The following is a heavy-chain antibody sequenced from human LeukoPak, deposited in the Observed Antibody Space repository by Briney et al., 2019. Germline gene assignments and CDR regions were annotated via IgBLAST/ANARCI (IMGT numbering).Heavy chain of an antibody. CDR2: ISGSGGGT. CDR1: GFTFSTYV. Sequence: PGGSLRLSCAASGFTFSTYVMGWVRQAPGKGLEWVSSISGSGGGTYYADSVKGRFTISRDSSKNTLYLQMNSLRVEDTAVYYCAKYGSSGTYLDYWGQGTLVTVSS. J-gene: IGHJ4*02. CDR3: AKYGSSGTYLDY. V-gene: IGHV3-23*01. D-gene: IGHD3-10*01.